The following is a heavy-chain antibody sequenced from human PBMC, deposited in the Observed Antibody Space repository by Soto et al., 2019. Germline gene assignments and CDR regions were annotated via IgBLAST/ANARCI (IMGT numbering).Heavy chain of an antibody. Sequence: QVELVQFGAEVKKPGSSVKVSCQASEDTFRNYAISWVRQAPGQGLEWMGGIIPIFGTANYAQKFQGRVTITADTSANTVYLELSSLRSEYTAVYYCASTKYDSSAYYYWYLGLWGRGTLGTVSS. D-gene: IGHD3-22*01. CDR3: ASTKYDSSAYYYWYLGL. CDR1: EDTFRNYA. V-gene: IGHV1-69*06. CDR2: IIPIFGTA. J-gene: IGHJ2*01.